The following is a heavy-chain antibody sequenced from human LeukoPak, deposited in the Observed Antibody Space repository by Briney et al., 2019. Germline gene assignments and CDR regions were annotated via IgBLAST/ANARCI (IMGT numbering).Heavy chain of an antibody. D-gene: IGHD4-17*01. Sequence: ASVKVSCKASGYTFTGSYMHWVRHAPGQGLEWMGWINPNSGGTNYEQKFQGRVIMTRDTSISTDYMELSRLRFDDTAVYYCARHMTTANNWFDPWGQGTLVTVSS. CDR2: INPNSGGT. V-gene: IGHV1-2*02. J-gene: IGHJ5*02. CDR1: GYTFTGSY. CDR3: ARHMTTANNWFDP.